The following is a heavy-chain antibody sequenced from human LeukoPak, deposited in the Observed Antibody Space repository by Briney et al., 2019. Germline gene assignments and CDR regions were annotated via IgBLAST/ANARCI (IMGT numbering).Heavy chain of an antibody. CDR2: IRYDGSNK. CDR3: AKDPHIAVAGTGSYYFDY. V-gene: IGHV3-30*02. D-gene: IGHD6-19*01. CDR1: RFTFSSYG. Sequence: GGSLRLSCAASRFTFSSYGMHWVRQAPGKGLEWVAFIRYDGSNKYYADSVKGRFTISRDNSKNTLYLQMNSLRAEDTAVYYCAKDPHIAVAGTGSYYFDYWGQGTLVTVSS. J-gene: IGHJ4*02.